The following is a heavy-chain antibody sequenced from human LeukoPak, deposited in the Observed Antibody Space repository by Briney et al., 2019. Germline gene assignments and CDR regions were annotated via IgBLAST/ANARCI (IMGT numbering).Heavy chain of an antibody. Sequence: PGGSLRLSCAASGFTFSTYALSWVRQAPGKGLEWVSSISTSGGSTSYADSVKGRFTISRDNSKNTLYLQMNSLRAEDTAVYYCAKVKYIVVVPAAIAFWGQGTLVTVSS. D-gene: IGHD2-2*02. V-gene: IGHV3-23*01. J-gene: IGHJ4*02. CDR1: GFTFSTYA. CDR2: ISTSGGST. CDR3: AKVKYIVVVPAAIAF.